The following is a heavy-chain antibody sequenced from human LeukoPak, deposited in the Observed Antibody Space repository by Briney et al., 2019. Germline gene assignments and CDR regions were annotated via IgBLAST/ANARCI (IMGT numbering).Heavy chain of an antibody. Sequence: SETLSLTCTVSGGSITSGTYYWGWIRQPPGTGLEWIGSIFYSGSSYYNPSLKSRVNISVDTSKNQFSLKLSSVTAADTAVYYCARDPWFTVGPRHYYYGMDVWGQGTTVTVSS. CDR3: ARDPWFTVGPRHYYYGMDV. D-gene: IGHD1-26*01. CDR2: IFYSGSS. CDR1: GGSITSGTYY. J-gene: IGHJ6*02. V-gene: IGHV4-39*07.